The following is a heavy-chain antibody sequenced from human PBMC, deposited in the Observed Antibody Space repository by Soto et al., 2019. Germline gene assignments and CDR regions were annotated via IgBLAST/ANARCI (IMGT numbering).Heavy chain of an antibody. CDR2: ISYDGSNK. CDR1: GFTFSSYA. CDR3: ARDPGDYVFLDY. J-gene: IGHJ4*02. V-gene: IGHV3-30-3*01. D-gene: IGHD4-17*01. Sequence: GGSLRLSCAASGFTFSSYAMHWVRRAPGKGLEWVAVISYDGSNKYYADSVKGRFTISRDNSKNTLYLQMNSLRAEDTAVCYCARDPGDYVFLDYWGQGILVTVSS.